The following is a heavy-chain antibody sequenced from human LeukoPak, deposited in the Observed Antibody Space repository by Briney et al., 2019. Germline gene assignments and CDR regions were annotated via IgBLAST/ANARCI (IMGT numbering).Heavy chain of an antibody. V-gene: IGHV1-8*01. J-gene: IGHJ4*02. CDR1: GYTFTSYD. CDR2: MNPNSGNT. CDR3: AKDEEWELRGDFDY. D-gene: IGHD1-26*01. Sequence: ASVKVSCKASGYTFTSYDINWVRQATGQGLEWMGWMNPNSGNTGYAQEFQGRVTMTRNTSISTAYMELSSLRSEDTAVYYCAKDEEWELRGDFDYWGQGTLVTVSS.